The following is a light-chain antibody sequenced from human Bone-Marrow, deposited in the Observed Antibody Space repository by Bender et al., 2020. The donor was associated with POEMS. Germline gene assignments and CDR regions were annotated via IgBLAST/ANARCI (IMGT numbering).Light chain of an antibody. J-gene: IGLJ3*02. CDR2: DNS. CDR3: CSYATTTTWA. Sequence: QSVLTQPPSVSAAAGQRVTISCSGSSSNIGNSDVSWYQHVPGTAPKLLIFDNSQRPSGIPDRFSGSKSGNTASLTISGLQPEDGADYHCCSYATTTTWAFGGGTKVTVL. V-gene: IGLV1-51*01. CDR1: SSNIGNSD.